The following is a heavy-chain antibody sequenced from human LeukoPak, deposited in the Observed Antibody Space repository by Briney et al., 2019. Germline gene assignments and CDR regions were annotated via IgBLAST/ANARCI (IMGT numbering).Heavy chain of an antibody. D-gene: IGHD5-24*01. CDR3: ARIDGSDDY. Sequence: PGGSLRLSCAASGFTFSSYGMHWVRQAPGKGLEWVAFIRYDGSNKYYSDSVRGRFTISRDNSKNTLYLQMNSLTADDTAVYYCARIDGSDDYWGQGTLVTVSS. V-gene: IGHV3-30*02. J-gene: IGHJ4*02. CDR2: IRYDGSNK. CDR1: GFTFSSYG.